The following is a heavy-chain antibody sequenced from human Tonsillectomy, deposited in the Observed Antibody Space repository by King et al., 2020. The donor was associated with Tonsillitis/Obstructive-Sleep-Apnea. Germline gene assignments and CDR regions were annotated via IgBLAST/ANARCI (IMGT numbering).Heavy chain of an antibody. CDR2: LSGYNGNT. J-gene: IGHJ6*03. CDR3: ARTSKAGAYNYYYMAV. Sequence: QLVHSVTEVRKPGASVKVSCTASDYTFIRYGITWVRQAPGQGLEWMGWLSGYNGNTNYAQKFQGRVTMTTDTSTRTAYMELRSLRSDDTAVDYGARTSKAGAYNYYYMAVWGKGTTVTVS. CDR1: DYTFIRYG. V-gene: IGHV1-18*01. D-gene: IGHD1-26*01.